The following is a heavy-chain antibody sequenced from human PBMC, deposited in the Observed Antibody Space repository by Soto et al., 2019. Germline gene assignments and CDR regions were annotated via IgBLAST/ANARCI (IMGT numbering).Heavy chain of an antibody. V-gene: IGHV3-74*01. J-gene: IGHJ4*02. CDR1: GLIFSHYR. CDR3: ARDTDGLHY. Sequence: VQLVESGGGLVQPGGSLRLSCAASGLIFSHYRMHWVRQVPGNGLVWVSCISTDGSITNYAASVKGRFTVSRDNAKNTLHLKRTSVGAEETAVYYCARDTDGLHYWGQGTMVTVSS. CDR2: ISTDGSIT.